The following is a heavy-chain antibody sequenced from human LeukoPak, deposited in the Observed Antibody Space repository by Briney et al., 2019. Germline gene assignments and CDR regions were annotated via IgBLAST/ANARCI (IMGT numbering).Heavy chain of an antibody. J-gene: IGHJ1*01. V-gene: IGHV3-23*01. Sequence: GGSLRLSCAASGFTFSSFAMSWVRQAPGKGLEWVSALSDSGSSTYYADSVKGRFTISRDNSKITLYLQMNSLRAEDTAVYYCARVRDYYDSRGYYFEYFDHWGQGTLVTVSS. D-gene: IGHD3-22*01. CDR2: LSDSGSST. CDR3: ARVRDYYDSRGYYFEYFDH. CDR1: GFTFSSFA.